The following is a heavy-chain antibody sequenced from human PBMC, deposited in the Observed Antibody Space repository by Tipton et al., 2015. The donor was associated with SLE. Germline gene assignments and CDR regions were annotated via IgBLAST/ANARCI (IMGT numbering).Heavy chain of an antibody. CDR3: ALHVAVAGHFDL. V-gene: IGHV4-59*01. CDR2: VYYTGST. Sequence: TLSLTCTVSGVSISSYYWSWIRQPPGKGLEWIGYVYYTGSTNYNPSLNSRVTISVDTSKNQFSLKLSSVTAADTAVYYCALHVAVAGHFDLWGRGTLVTVSS. D-gene: IGHD6-19*01. J-gene: IGHJ2*01. CDR1: GVSISSYY.